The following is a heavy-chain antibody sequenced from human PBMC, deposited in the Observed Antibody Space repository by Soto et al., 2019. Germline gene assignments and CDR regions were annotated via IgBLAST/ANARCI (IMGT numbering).Heavy chain of an antibody. CDR2: IYYSGST. CDR3: ARHMYSSSSGRDGKNWFDP. CDR1: GGSISSSSYY. Sequence: SETLSLTCTVSGGSISSSSYYWGWIRQPPGKGLEWIGSIYYSGSTYYNPSLKSRVTISVDTSKNQFSLKLSSVTAADTAVYYCARHMYSSSSGRDGKNWFDPWGQGTLVTVSS. J-gene: IGHJ5*02. D-gene: IGHD6-6*01. V-gene: IGHV4-39*01.